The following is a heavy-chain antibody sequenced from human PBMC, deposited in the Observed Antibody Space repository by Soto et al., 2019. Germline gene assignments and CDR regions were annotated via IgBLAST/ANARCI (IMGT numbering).Heavy chain of an antibody. V-gene: IGHV3-30*18. CDR2: ISYDGSNK. D-gene: IGHD2-15*01. CDR3: AKDLGGYCSGGSCYIFDY. CDR1: GFTFSSYG. J-gene: IGHJ4*02. Sequence: VQLVESGGGVVQPGRSLRLSCAASGFTFSSYGMHWVRQAPGKGLEWVAVISYDGSNKYYADSVKGRFTISRDNSKNTLYLQMNSLRAEDTAVYYCAKDLGGYCSGGSCYIFDYWGQGTLVTVSS.